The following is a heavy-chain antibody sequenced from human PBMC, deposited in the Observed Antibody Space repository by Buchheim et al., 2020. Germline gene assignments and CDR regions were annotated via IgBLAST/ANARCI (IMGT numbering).Heavy chain of an antibody. D-gene: IGHD3-22*01. CDR3: ARVFGSSGSGEVGYLYY. Sequence: QVQLVQSGAEVKKPGSSVKVSCKTSGGTFSNHAISWARQAPGQGLEWMGGITPIFGTANYAQKFQGRVTITADESTRTAYLELRSLRAEDTAVYYCARVFGSSGSGEVGYLYYWGQGSL. CDR1: GGTFSNHA. J-gene: IGHJ4*03. CDR2: ITPIFGTA. V-gene: IGHV1-69*01.